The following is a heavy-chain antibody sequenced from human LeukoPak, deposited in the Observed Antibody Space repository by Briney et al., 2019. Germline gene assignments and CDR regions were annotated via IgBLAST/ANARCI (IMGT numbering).Heavy chain of an antibody. D-gene: IGHD3-9*01. Sequence: ASVKVSCKASGYTFTSYDINWVRQATGQGLEWMGWMNPNSGNTGYAQKFQGRVTMTTDTSTNTAYMELRSLRSDDTAVYYCARGINFDVLTGYSEGFDYWGQGTLVTVSS. CDR3: ARGINFDVLTGYSEGFDY. CDR2: MNPNSGNT. J-gene: IGHJ4*02. V-gene: IGHV1-8*01. CDR1: GYTFTSYD.